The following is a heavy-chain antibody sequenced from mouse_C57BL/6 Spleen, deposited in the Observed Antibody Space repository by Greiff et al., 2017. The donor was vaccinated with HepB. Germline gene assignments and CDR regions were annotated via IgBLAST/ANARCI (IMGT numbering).Heavy chain of an antibody. CDR3: ARERLLLLYFDY. CDR2: IYPGDGDT. D-gene: IGHD2-3*01. J-gene: IGHJ2*01. V-gene: IGHV1-82*01. Sequence: VQLQQSGPELVKPGASGKISCKASGYAFSSSWMNWVKQRPGKGLEWIGRIYPGDGDTNYNGKFKGKATLTADKSSSTAYMQLSSLTSEDSAVYFCARERLLLLYFDYWGQGTTLTVSS. CDR1: GYAFSSSW.